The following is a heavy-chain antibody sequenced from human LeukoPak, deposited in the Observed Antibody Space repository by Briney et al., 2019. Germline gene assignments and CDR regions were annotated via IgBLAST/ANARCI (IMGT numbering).Heavy chain of an antibody. Sequence: GLSLRLSCAASGFTFSSYVMHWVRQAPGKGLEWVAVTRYDGTNKYFADSVRGRFSISRDNSKNTLYLQMNSLRAEDTAVYYCARGDRSSWFNFDYWGQGTLVTVSS. CDR1: GFTFSSYV. CDR2: TRYDGTNK. CDR3: ARGDRSSWFNFDY. D-gene: IGHD6-13*01. J-gene: IGHJ4*02. V-gene: IGHV3-33*01.